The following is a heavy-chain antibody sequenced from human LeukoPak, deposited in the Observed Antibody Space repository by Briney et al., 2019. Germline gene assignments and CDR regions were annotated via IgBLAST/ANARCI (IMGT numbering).Heavy chain of an antibody. J-gene: IGHJ6*03. CDR3: ARDRVNYYGSGSPYYYYYMDV. D-gene: IGHD3-10*01. Sequence: SVKVSCKASGGTFSSYAISWVRQAPGQGLEWRGGIIPIFGTANYAQKFQGRVTITADVSTSTAYMELSSLRSEDTAVYYCARDRVNYYGSGSPYYYYYMDVWGKGTTVTVSS. CDR1: GGTFSSYA. V-gene: IGHV1-69*01. CDR2: IIPIFGTA.